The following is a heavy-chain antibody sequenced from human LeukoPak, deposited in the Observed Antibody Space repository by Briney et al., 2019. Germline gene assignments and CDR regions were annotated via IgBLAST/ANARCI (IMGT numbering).Heavy chain of an antibody. CDR3: ARLPARIPAYFDY. V-gene: IGHV5-51*01. CDR2: IYPHDSDT. CDR1: GYIFSSHW. J-gene: IGHJ4*02. D-gene: IGHD2-2*01. Sequence: GESLKISCKGSGYIFSSHWIAWVRQMPGKGLEWMGIIYPHDSDTRYSPSFQGQVTISADKSISTAYLQWGSLKASDTAMYYCARLPARIPAYFDYWGQGTLVTVSS.